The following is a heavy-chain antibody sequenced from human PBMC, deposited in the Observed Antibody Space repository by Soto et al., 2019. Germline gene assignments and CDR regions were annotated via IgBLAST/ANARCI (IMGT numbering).Heavy chain of an antibody. V-gene: IGHV4-61*01. CDR2: IYYSGGT. J-gene: IGHJ3*02. D-gene: IGHD3-22*01. CDR3: ARERTDLYYDSSGYWGPAFDI. CDR1: GGSVSSAYYY. Sequence: SETLSLTCTGSGGSVSSAYYYWSLVRQPPGGGLEWFGLIYYSGGTNYNPSLKSRVTMSIDTSRNQFSLNLNSVTAADTAVYYCARERTDLYYDSSGYWGPAFDIWGQGTMVTVSS.